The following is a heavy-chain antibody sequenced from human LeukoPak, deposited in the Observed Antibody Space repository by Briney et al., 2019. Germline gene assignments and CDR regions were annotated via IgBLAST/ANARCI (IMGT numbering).Heavy chain of an antibody. J-gene: IGHJ4*02. D-gene: IGHD3-10*01. V-gene: IGHV4-39*01. CDR1: GGSISSSSYY. Sequence: SETLSLTCTVSGGSISSSSYYWGWIRQPPGKGLEWIGSIYYSGSTYYNPSLKSRVTISVDTSKNQFSLKLSSVTAADTAVYYCARQGDVLLWFGELLYPFDHWGQGTLVTVSS. CDR3: ARQGDVLLWFGELLYPFDH. CDR2: IYYSGST.